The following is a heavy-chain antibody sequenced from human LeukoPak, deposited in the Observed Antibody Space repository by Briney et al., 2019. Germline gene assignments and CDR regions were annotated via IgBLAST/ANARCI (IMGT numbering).Heavy chain of an antibody. V-gene: IGHV4-59*08. Sequence: SETLSLTCTVSGGSISGYYWSWIRQSSGKRLEWIAYISFTGNTNYNPSLKSRVTISLDTSKTHFSLTLSSLTAADTAVYYCARSPPGWYYDNSGQYYFDTWGQGALVTVSS. D-gene: IGHD3-22*01. CDR3: ARSPPGWYYDNSGQYYFDT. CDR2: ISFTGNT. CDR1: GGSISGYY. J-gene: IGHJ4*02.